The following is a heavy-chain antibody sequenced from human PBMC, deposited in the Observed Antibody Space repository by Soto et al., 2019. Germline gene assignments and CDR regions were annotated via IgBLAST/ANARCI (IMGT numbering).Heavy chain of an antibody. CDR2: IDGHSAST. CDR3: AKGSTSARPYFFDY. V-gene: IGHV3-23*01. CDR1: GFTFSNYV. Sequence: GGSLRLSCAASGFTFSNYVMSWVRQAPGKGLEWVSAIDGHSASTYYAESVKGRFTISRDNSKNTLYLQMNSLRADDAAIYYCAKGSTSARPYFFDYWGQGTLVTVSS. J-gene: IGHJ4*02. D-gene: IGHD6-6*01.